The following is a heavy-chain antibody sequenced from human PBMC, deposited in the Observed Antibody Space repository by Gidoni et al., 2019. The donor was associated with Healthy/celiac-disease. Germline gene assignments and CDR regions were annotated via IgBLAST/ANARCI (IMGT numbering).Heavy chain of an antibody. Sequence: QVQLVESGGGVVQPGRSLRLSCAAPGFTFSSYAMHWVRQAPGKGLEWVAVISDDGSNKYYADSVKGRFTISRDNSKNTLYLQMNSLRAEDTAVYYCARAVKYPSYFDLWGRGTLVTVSS. CDR3: ARAVKYPSYFDL. J-gene: IGHJ2*01. CDR1: GFTFSSYA. D-gene: IGHD2-2*02. CDR2: ISDDGSNK. V-gene: IGHV3-30-3*01.